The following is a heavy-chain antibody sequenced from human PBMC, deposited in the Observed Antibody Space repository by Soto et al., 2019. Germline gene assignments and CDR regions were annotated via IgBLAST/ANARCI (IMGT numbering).Heavy chain of an antibody. V-gene: IGHV1-18*01. D-gene: IGHD3-22*01. CDR2: ISAYNGNT. J-gene: IGHJ5*02. Sequence: GASVKVSCKASVYTFTNFGISWVRQAPGQGLEWMGWISAYNGNTNYAQNFQGRVTMTTDTSTSTAYMELRSLRSEDTAVYYCARYYDSSGYWFDPWGQGTLVTVSS. CDR1: VYTFTNFG. CDR3: ARYYDSSGYWFDP.